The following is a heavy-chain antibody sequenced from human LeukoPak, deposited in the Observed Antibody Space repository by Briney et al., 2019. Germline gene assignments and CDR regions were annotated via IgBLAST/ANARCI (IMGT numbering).Heavy chain of an antibody. Sequence: SETLSLTCAVYGGSFSGYYWSWIRPPPGKGLEWIGEINHSGSTNYNPSLKSRVTISLDTSKNQFSLRLNSVTAADTAVYYCARLGIVVGLYNWFDPWGQGTLVTVSS. J-gene: IGHJ5*02. CDR3: ARLGIVVGLYNWFDP. CDR1: GGSFSGYY. CDR2: INHSGST. V-gene: IGHV4-34*01. D-gene: IGHD3-22*01.